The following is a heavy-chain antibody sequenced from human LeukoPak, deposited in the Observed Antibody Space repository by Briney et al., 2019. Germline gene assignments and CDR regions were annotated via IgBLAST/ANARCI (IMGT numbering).Heavy chain of an antibody. CDR3: ARERESGSYDSSGPYSFDY. V-gene: IGHV1-3*01. Sequence: AASVTVSCKTSGYTFTLYAVHWVRQAPGQRLEWMGWINAGNGYTKYSQKFQGRVTITRDTSARTTYMDLSSLRSEDTAVYYCARERESGSYDSSGPYSFDYWGQGALVTVSS. D-gene: IGHD3-22*01. CDR2: INAGNGYT. CDR1: GYTFTLYA. J-gene: IGHJ4*02.